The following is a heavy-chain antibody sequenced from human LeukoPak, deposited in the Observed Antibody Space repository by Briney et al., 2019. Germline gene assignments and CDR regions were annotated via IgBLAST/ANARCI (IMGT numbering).Heavy chain of an antibody. J-gene: IGHJ5*02. CDR2: INHSGST. Sequence: SETLSLTCAVNGGSFSGHSWSWIRQPPGKGLEWIGEINHSGSTYYNPPLKSRVTISVDTSKNQFSLKLSSVTAADTAVYYCARRAVRGDNNWFDPWGQGTLVTVSS. CDR1: GGSFSGHS. D-gene: IGHD3-10*01. V-gene: IGHV4-34*01. CDR3: ARRAVRGDNNWFDP.